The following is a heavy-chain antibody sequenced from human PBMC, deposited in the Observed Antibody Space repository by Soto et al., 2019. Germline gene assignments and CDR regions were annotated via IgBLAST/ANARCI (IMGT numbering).Heavy chain of an antibody. Sequence: QLQLQESGSGLVKPSQTLSLTCAVSGGSIISVGYACSCIRQPPGKCLEWIGYIYHGVRTYYHPSLKSRVTISVDRSKNQFSLKLSSVTAADTAVYYCARAAGGIFDYWGQGTLVTVSS. CDR2: IYHGVRT. CDR3: ARAAGGIFDY. J-gene: IGHJ4*02. V-gene: IGHV4-30-2*01. CDR1: GGSIISVGYA.